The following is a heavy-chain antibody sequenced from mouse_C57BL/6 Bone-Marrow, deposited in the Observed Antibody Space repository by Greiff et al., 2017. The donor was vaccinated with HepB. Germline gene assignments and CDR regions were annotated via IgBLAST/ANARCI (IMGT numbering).Heavy chain of an antibody. CDR2: INPSSGYT. D-gene: IGHD1-1*01. J-gene: IGHJ4*01. Sequence: VQLQQSGAELAKPGASVKLSCKASGYTFTSYWMHWVKQRPGQGLEWIGYINPSSGYTKYNQKFKDKATLTADKSSSTAYKQLSSLTYEDSAVYYCARSGTTVVGAMDYWGQGTSVTVSS. CDR3: ARSGTTVVGAMDY. CDR1: GYTFTSYW. V-gene: IGHV1-7*01.